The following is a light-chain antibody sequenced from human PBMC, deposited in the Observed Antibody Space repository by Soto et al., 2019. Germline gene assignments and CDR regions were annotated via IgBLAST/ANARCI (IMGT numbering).Light chain of an antibody. Sequence: DIQMTQSASSLSASVGDRVTIAFRASQSISNYLNWYRQKPGKAPNLLIHAASSLQSGVPPRFSGSGSGTDFTLTISSLQPEDFATYFCQQSYRNPITFGQGTRLEIK. V-gene: IGKV1-39*01. CDR3: QQSYRNPIT. CDR1: QSISNY. J-gene: IGKJ5*01. CDR2: AAS.